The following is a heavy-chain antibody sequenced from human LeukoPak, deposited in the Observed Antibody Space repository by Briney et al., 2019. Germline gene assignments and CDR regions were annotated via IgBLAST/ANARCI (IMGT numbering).Heavy chain of an antibody. V-gene: IGHV4-34*01. CDR3: ARGGRIAAAGTGYFDY. Sequence: PSETLSLTCAVYGGSFSGYYWSWIRQPPGKGLEWIGEINHSGSTNYNPSLKSRVTISVDTSKNQFSLKLSSVTAADTAVYYCARGGRIAAAGTGYFDYWGQGTPVTVSS. D-gene: IGHD6-13*01. J-gene: IGHJ4*02. CDR2: INHSGST. CDR1: GGSFSGYY.